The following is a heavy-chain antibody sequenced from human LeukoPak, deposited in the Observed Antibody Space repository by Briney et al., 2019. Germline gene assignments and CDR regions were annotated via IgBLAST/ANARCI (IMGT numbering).Heavy chain of an antibody. CDR2: IFHSGRT. Sequence: PSETLSLTCTVSGAALSSESYYWGWIRQPPGKGLEWIGSIFHSGRTNYNPSLKTRVTISVDTSKNQFSLKLSSVIAADTAVYYCARGDASGYPDYWGQGTLVTVSS. D-gene: IGHD3-22*01. CDR3: ARGDASGYPDY. J-gene: IGHJ4*02. V-gene: IGHV4-39*01. CDR1: GAALSSESYY.